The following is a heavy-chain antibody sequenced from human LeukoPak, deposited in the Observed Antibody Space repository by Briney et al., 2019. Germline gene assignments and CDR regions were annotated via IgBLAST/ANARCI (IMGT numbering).Heavy chain of an antibody. D-gene: IGHD1-14*01. CDR2: IYLGDSDT. V-gene: IGHV5-51*01. CDR3: ARQRSGRVAGSFDY. Sequence: GESLKISCKESGYSFSTYWIAWMRQMPGKGLEWMGIIYLGDSDTRYSPSFQGQVTISADKSIRTAYLQWSSLKASDTAMYYCARQRSGRVAGSFDYWGQGTLVTVSS. CDR1: GYSFSTYW. J-gene: IGHJ4*02.